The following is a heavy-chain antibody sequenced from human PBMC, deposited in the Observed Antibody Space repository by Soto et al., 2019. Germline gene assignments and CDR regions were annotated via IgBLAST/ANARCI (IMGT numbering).Heavy chain of an antibody. J-gene: IGHJ6*02. Sequence: QVQLQESGPGLVKPSQTLSLTCTVSGGSISSGGYYWSWIRQHPGKGLEWIGYIYYSGSTYYNPSLKSRVTISVDTSKNQFSLKLSSVTAAATAVYYCAREFIVVVPAAANYGMDVWGQGTTVTVSS. V-gene: IGHV4-31*03. CDR3: AREFIVVVPAAANYGMDV. CDR1: GGSISSGGYY. D-gene: IGHD2-2*01. CDR2: IYYSGST.